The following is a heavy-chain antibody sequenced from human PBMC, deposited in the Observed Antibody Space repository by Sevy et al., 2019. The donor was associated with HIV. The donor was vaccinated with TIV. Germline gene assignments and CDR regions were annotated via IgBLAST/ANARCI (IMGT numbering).Heavy chain of an antibody. CDR2: IFYSGGT. D-gene: IGHD6-6*01. J-gene: IGHJ6*02. V-gene: IGHV4-31*03. Sequence: SETLSLTCTVSGGSISSNGYYWSWIRQHPGKGLEWIGYIFYSGGTYYNPSLKSRVSISVDTSKNEFSLKLSSVTAADTAVYYCARDRYSSSPWDYFNALDVWGQGTTVTVSS. CDR1: GGSISSNGYY. CDR3: ARDRYSSSPWDYFNALDV.